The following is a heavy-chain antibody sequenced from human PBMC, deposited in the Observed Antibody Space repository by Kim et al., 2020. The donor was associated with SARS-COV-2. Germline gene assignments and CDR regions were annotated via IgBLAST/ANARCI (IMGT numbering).Heavy chain of an antibody. CDR1: GFTFSSYG. V-gene: IGHV3-30*18. CDR3: AKGHVLLWFGELLSADA. CDR2: ISYDGSNK. D-gene: IGHD3-10*01. Sequence: GGSLRLSCAASGFTFSSYGMHWVRQAPGKGLDWVAVISYDGSNKYYADSVKGRFTISRDNSKNTLYLQMNSLRAEDTAVYYCAKGHVLLWFGELLSADA. J-gene: IGHJ3*01.